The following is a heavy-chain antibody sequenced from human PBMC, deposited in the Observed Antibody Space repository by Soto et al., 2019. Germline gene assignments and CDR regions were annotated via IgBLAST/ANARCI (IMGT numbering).Heavy chain of an antibody. V-gene: IGHV1-3*01. Sequence: GASVKVSCKASGYTFSNYAIHWVRQAPGQRLEWMGWISAVNGNTKYSERFQGRVTFTSDTSASTAYMELSSLRSEDTAVYYCARDLSVEATVTTGGYWGQGTLVTVSS. D-gene: IGHD4-17*01. CDR3: ARDLSVEATVTTGGY. CDR2: ISAVNGNT. J-gene: IGHJ4*02. CDR1: GYTFSNYA.